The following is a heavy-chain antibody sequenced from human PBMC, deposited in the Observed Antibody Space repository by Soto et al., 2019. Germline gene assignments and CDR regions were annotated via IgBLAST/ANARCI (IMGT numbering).Heavy chain of an antibody. D-gene: IGHD6-13*01. J-gene: IGHJ4*02. CDR2: VYNSGST. Sequence: SETLSLTCTVSGGSISSNYWTWIRQPPGKGLEWIGYVYNSGSTNYNPSLKSRVTISEDTSKSQFSLKVNSMTAADTAVYYCARYRREAVAGYTLDNWGQGILVTVS. CDR1: GGSISSNY. CDR3: ARYRREAVAGYTLDN. V-gene: IGHV4-59*01.